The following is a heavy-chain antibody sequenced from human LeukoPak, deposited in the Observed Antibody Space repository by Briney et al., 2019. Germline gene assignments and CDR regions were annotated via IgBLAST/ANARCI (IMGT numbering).Heavy chain of an antibody. D-gene: IGHD2-2*01. CDR1: GYTFTSYD. CDR3: ATSGKVVVVPAASYYYYGMDV. Sequence: ASVKVSCKASGYTFTSYDINWVRQATGQGLEWMGWMNPNSGNTGYAQKFQGRVTMTEDTSTDTAYMELSSLRSEDTAVYYCATSGKVVVVPAASYYYYGMDVWGQGTTVTVSS. CDR2: MNPNSGNT. V-gene: IGHV1-8*01. J-gene: IGHJ6*02.